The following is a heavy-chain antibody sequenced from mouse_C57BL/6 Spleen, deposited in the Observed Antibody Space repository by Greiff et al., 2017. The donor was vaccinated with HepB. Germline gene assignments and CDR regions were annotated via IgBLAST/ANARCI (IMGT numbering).Heavy chain of an antibody. Sequence: EVQVVESGGGLVKPGGSLKLSCAASGFTFSDYGMHWVRQAPEKGLEWVAYISSGSSTIYYADTVKGRFTISRDNAKNTLFLQMTSLRSEDTAMYYCATQLTWAMDYWGQGTSVTVSS. D-gene: IGHD3-3*01. CDR1: GFTFSDYG. CDR3: ATQLTWAMDY. J-gene: IGHJ4*01. V-gene: IGHV5-17*01. CDR2: ISSGSSTI.